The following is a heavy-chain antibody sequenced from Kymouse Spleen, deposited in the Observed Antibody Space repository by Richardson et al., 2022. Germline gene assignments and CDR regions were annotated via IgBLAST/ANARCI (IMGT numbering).Heavy chain of an antibody. CDR1: GFTFSSYG. Sequence: QVQLVESGGGVVQPGRSLRLSCAASGFTFSSYGMHWVRQAPGKGLEWVAVISYDGSNKYYADSVKGRFTISRDNSKNTLYLQMNSLRAEDTAVYYCAKEGSSSWYNWFDPWGQGTLVTVSS. CDR3: AKEGSSSWYNWFDP. CDR2: ISYDGSNK. J-gene: IGHJ5*02. D-gene: IGHD6-13*01. V-gene: IGHV3-30*18.